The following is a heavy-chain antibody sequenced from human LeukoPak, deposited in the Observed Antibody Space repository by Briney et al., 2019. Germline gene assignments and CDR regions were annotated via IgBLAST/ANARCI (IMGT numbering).Heavy chain of an antibody. CDR2: IKSDGSNY. CDR3: ARGMSGYYGMDV. CDR1: GFTFDDYA. V-gene: IGHV3-74*01. J-gene: IGHJ6*02. Sequence: GGSLRLSCVVSGFTFDDYAMHWVRQAPGKGLVWVSRIKSDGSNYYADSVKGRFTIFRDNAKNTLYLQMNSLRAEDTAVYYCARGMSGYYGMDVWGQGTTVTVSS.